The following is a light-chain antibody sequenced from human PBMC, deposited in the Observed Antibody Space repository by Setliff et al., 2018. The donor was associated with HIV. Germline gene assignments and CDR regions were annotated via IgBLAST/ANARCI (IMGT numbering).Light chain of an antibody. CDR1: SSNIGAGYD. V-gene: IGLV1-40*01. J-gene: IGLJ1*01. Sequence: SALTQPPSVSGAPGQRVPISCTGSSSNIGAGYDVHWYQQLPGTAPKLLIYGNSNRPSGVPDRSSGSKSGTPASLAITGLQAEDEADYYCQSYDSSLSGYVFGTGTKVTVL. CDR3: QSYDSSLSGYV. CDR2: GNS.